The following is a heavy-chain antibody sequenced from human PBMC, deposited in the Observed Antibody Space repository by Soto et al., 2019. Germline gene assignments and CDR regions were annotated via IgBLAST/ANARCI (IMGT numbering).Heavy chain of an antibody. CDR3: ARGNYHDSSGYYPPYFQH. CDR2: IFYSGST. D-gene: IGHD3-22*01. CDR1: GGSVSSGSYY. J-gene: IGHJ1*01. Sequence: PSETLSLTCTVSGGSVSSGSYYWSWIRQPPGKGLEWIGYIFYSGSTNYNPSLKSRVTISVDTSKKQFSLRLTSVTAADTAVYYCARGNYHDSSGYYPPYFQHWGQGTLVTVSS. V-gene: IGHV4-61*01.